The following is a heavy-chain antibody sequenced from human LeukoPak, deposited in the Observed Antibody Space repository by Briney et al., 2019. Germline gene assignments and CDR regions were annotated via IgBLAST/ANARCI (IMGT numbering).Heavy chain of an antibody. CDR2: IYSDGNT. J-gene: IGHJ5*02. D-gene: IGHD6-13*01. CDR1: GFTVSSIY. Sequence: PGGSLRLSCAVSGFTVSSIYMSWVRQAPGKGLEWVPSIYSDGNTYYADSVKGRFTISRDSSRNTLYLQMNSLRVEDSAVYYCAGDTHSSSWYDHWGQGTLVTVSS. CDR3: AGDTHSSSWYDH. V-gene: IGHV3-53*01.